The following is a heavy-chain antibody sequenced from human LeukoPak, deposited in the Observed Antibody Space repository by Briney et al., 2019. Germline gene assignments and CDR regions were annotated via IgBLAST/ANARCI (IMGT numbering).Heavy chain of an antibody. D-gene: IGHD1-1*01. CDR1: GYTFSGYY. J-gene: IGHJ6*03. Sequence: ASVKVSCKASGYTFSGYYMHWVRQAPGQGLGWMGWINPKSGGTNEAQKFHDRVTMTRDTSIRTAYMEVSRLRSDDTAVYYCARVLPHTTGTTFFYYYYMDVWGKGTTVTVSS. V-gene: IGHV1-2*02. CDR3: ARVLPHTTGTTFFYYYYMDV. CDR2: INPKSGGT.